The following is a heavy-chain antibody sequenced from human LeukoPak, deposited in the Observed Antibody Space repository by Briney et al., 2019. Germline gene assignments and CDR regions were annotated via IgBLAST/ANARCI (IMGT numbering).Heavy chain of an antibody. D-gene: IGHD6-6*01. CDR2: ISSDGSVT. V-gene: IGHV3-74*03. CDR1: VFSFSNYR. J-gene: IGHJ3*01. Sequence: GGSLRLSCAVSVFSFSNYRMHWVRQDPWKGRVWVLYISSDGSVTKYADSVKGRFTISRDNAKNSLYLQINSLRAEDTAVYYCARSSYSSSSSVWGQGTMVTVSS. CDR3: ARSSYSSSSSV.